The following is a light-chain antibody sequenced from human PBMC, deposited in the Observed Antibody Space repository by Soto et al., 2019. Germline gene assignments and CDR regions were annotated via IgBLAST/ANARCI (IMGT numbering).Light chain of an antibody. CDR3: MQALDNFRT. Sequence: DIVMTQSPLSLPVTPGESASISCRSSARLLHKNGYNYLDWYMQKPGQSPQLLIYLGSNRASGVPDRCSGGGSDTHFTLHINIVEAADVGVYYSMQALDNFRTFGQGAPGEIK. V-gene: IGKV2-28*01. J-gene: IGKJ1*01. CDR1: ARLLHKNGYNY. CDR2: LGS.